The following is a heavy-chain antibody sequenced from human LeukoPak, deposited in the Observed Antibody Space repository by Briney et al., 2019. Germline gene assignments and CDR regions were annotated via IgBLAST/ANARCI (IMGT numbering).Heavy chain of an antibody. V-gene: IGHV4-59*08. J-gene: IGHJ4*02. CDR3: ARLLPGGRWLQHFAPGGFFDY. CDR1: GGSISSYY. CDR2: IYYSGST. Sequence: SETLSLTCTVSGGSISSYYWSWIRQPPGKGLEWIGYIYYSGSTNYNPSLKSRVTISVDTSKNQFSLKLSSVTAADTAVYYCARLLPGGRWLQHFAPGGFFDYWGQGTLVTVSS. D-gene: IGHD5-24*01.